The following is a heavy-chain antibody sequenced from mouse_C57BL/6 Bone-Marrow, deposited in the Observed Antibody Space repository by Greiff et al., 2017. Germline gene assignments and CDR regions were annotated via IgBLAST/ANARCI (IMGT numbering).Heavy chain of an antibody. CDR3: AKNSYYCGSSSYYFDY. CDR2: LWRGGST. CDR1: GFSLTSYG. J-gene: IGHJ2*01. Sequence: QVHVKQSGPGLVPPSQSLSITCTVSGFSLTSYGVHWVRQSPGKGLEWLGVLWRGGSTDYNAAFMSRLSITKDNSKSQVYYKMNKLQANDTAIYYCAKNSYYCGSSSYYFDYWGQGTTLTVSS. V-gene: IGHV2-5*01. D-gene: IGHD1-1*01.